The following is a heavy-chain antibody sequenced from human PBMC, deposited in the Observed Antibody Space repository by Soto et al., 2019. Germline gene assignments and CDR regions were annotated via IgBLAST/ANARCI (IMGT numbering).Heavy chain of an antibody. D-gene: IGHD3-22*01. CDR3: ARALYDRYYYYGMDV. V-gene: IGHV4-34*01. J-gene: IGHJ6*02. CDR2: INHSGST. Sequence: SETLSLTCAVYGGSFSGCYWSWIRQPPGKGLEWIGEINHSGSTNYNPSLKSRVTISVDTSKNQFSLKLSSVTAADTAVYYCARALYDRYYYYGMDVWGQGTTVTVSS. CDR1: GGSFSGCY.